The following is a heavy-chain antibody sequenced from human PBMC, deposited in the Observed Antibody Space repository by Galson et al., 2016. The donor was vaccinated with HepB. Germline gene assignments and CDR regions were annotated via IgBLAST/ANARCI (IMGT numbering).Heavy chain of an antibody. CDR3: ARESSGALFDS. CDR2: IGVTGSDR. V-gene: IGHV3-21*01. CDR1: GFTFSSHN. J-gene: IGHJ4*02. D-gene: IGHD6-19*01. Sequence: SLRLSCATSGFTFSSHNMNWVRQAPGKGLEWVSSIGVTGSDRYYADSVKGRFTISRDNAEDSVFLQMNSLSAEDTALYYCARESSGALFDSWGQGALVTVSS.